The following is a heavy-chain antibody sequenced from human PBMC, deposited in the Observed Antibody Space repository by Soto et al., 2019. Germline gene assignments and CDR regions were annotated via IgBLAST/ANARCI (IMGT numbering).Heavy chain of an antibody. V-gene: IGHV3-23*01. CDR1: GFTFSSYA. J-gene: IGHJ5*02. CDR3: AKALVVLYWFDP. Sequence: EVQLLESGGGLVQPGGSLRLSCAASGFTFSSYAMSWVRQAPGKGLEWVSAVSGSGGSTYYADSVKGRFTISRDNSKNTLYLQMNSLRAEDTAVYYCAKALVVLYWFDPWGQGTLVTVSS. CDR2: VSGSGGST. D-gene: IGHD3-22*01.